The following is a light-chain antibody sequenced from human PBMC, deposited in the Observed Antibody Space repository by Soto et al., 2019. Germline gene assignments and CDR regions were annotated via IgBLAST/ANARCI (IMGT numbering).Light chain of an antibody. J-gene: IGKJ1*01. CDR1: QSISSK. Sequence: DIQMTQSPSTLSASVGDRVTITCRASQSISSKLAWYQQKVGKAPKLLIYDASSLESGVPSRFSGSGSATEFTLTISSLQPDDFATYYCQQYNNYWTFGQGTKVDIK. CDR3: QQYNNYWT. V-gene: IGKV1-5*01. CDR2: DAS.